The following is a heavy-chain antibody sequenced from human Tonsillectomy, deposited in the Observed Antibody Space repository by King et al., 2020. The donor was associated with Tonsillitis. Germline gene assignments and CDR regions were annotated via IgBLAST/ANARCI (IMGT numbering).Heavy chain of an antibody. CDR2: INHSGST. CDR1: GGSFSGYY. CDR3: ARVPYYDFWSGTGNWFDP. J-gene: IGHJ5*02. Sequence: VQLQQWGAGLSKPSETLSLTCAVYGGSFSGYYWSWIRQPPGKGLEWIGEINHSGSTNYNPSLKSRVTISVDTSKNQFSLKLSSVTAADTAVYYCARVPYYDFWSGTGNWFDPWGQGTLVTVSS. V-gene: IGHV4-34*01. D-gene: IGHD3-3*01.